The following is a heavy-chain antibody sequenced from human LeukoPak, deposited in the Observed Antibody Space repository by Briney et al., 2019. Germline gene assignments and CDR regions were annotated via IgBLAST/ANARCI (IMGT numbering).Heavy chain of an antibody. CDR1: GFTFSSYA. CDR2: ISGSGGST. V-gene: IGHV3-23*01. J-gene: IGHJ6*02. CDR3: AKAPQINYYYYGMDV. Sequence: PGGSLRLSCAASGFTFSSYAMSWVPQAPGKGLEWVSAISGSGGSTYYADSVKGRFTISRDNSKNTLYLLMNSLRAEDTAVYYCAKAPQINYYYYGMDVWGQGTTVTVSS.